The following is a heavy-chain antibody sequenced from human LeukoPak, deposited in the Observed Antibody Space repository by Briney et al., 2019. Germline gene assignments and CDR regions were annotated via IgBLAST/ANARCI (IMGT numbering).Heavy chain of an antibody. CDR1: GFTFSSYA. Sequence: GGSLRLSCAASGFTFSSYAMSWVRQAAGKGLEWVSGISGSGGSTYYADSVKGRFTISRDNSKNTLYLQMNSLRAEDTAVYYCAKFISGYDYYYGMDVWGQGTTVTVSS. J-gene: IGHJ6*02. V-gene: IGHV3-23*01. CDR2: ISGSGGST. D-gene: IGHD3-22*01. CDR3: AKFISGYDYYYGMDV.